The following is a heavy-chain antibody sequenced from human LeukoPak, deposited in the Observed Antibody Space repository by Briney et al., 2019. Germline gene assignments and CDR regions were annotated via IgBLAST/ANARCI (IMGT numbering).Heavy chain of an antibody. D-gene: IGHD6-13*01. CDR2: ISSSGSLI. J-gene: IGHJ6*03. V-gene: IGHV3-21*01. CDR1: GFSFRSYT. Sequence: GGSLTLSCAASGFSFRSYTINWVRQAPGKGLEWVSSISSSGSLIYYADSVRGRFTVSRDSAKNSLHLQMNSLRAEDTAVYYCARVGVEQYLVLSYSMDVWGKGTTVTVS. CDR3: ARVGVEQYLVLSYSMDV.